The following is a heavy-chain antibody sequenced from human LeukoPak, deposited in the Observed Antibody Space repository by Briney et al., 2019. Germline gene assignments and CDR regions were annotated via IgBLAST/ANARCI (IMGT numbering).Heavy chain of an antibody. Sequence: SETLSLTCAVYGGSISGDYWSWIRQPPGKGLEWIAEIHHSGSTNYNPSLKSRVTISVDTPKNQFSLKLSSVTAADTAVYYCARGGYSSGWYKPGPYFDYWGQGTLVTVSS. CDR2: IHHSGST. V-gene: IGHV4-34*01. J-gene: IGHJ4*02. CDR1: GGSISGDY. CDR3: ARGGYSSGWYKPGPYFDY. D-gene: IGHD6-19*01.